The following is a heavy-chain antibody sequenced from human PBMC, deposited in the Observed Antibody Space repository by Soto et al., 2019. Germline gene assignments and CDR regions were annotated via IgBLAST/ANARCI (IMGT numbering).Heavy chain of an antibody. D-gene: IGHD2-15*01. Sequence: VGSLRLSCAASGFTFSSDAMSWVRQAAGKGLEWVSAISGSGGSTYYADSVKGRFTISRDNSKNTLYLQMNSLRAEDTAVYYCAKGQYCSGGSCYSVPNWFDPWGQGTLVTVSS. V-gene: IGHV3-23*01. CDR2: ISGSGGST. CDR1: GFTFSSDA. CDR3: AKGQYCSGGSCYSVPNWFDP. J-gene: IGHJ5*02.